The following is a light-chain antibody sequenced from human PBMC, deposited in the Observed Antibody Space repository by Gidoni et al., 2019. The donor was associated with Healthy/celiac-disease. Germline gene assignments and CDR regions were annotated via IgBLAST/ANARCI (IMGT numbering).Light chain of an antibody. J-gene: IGLJ3*02. V-gene: IGLV3-19*01. CDR2: GKN. CDR1: SLRTYD. Sequence: SSELTQDPAVSVALGQTVRITCQGDSLRTYDASWYQQKPGQAPILVIYGKNNRPSGIPDRFSGSSSGNTASLTITGAQAEDEADYFCYSRDTSGNHWVFGGGTKLTVL. CDR3: YSRDTSGNHWV.